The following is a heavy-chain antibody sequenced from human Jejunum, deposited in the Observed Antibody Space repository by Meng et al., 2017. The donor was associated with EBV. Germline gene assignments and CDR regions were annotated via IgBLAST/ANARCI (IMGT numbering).Heavy chain of an antibody. CDR3: ARVRCSGGSCFYFDY. CDR1: GGSITSSDW. V-gene: IGHV4-4*02. J-gene: IGHJ4*02. D-gene: IGHD2-15*01. CDR2: IYHDGSS. Sequence: QVQLQESGPGLVNAAGXLSLTCVVSGGSITSSDWWTWVRQPPGEGLGWIGEIYHDGSSNYSPSLKSRVTILLDKSENHFSLKLNSATAADTAVYYCARVRCSGGSCFYFDYWGQGALVTVSS.